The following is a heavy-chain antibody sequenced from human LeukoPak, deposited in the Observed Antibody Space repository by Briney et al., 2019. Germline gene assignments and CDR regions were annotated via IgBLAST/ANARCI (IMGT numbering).Heavy chain of an antibody. Sequence: PSETLSLTCAVSGGSISSSNWWSWVRQPPGKGLEWIGEIYHGGGTNYNPSLESRVTISVDKSKNQFSLKLSSVTAADTAVYYCASSIIRVDDLSPVDYWGRGTLVTVSS. D-gene: IGHD3-16*02. CDR3: ASSIIRVDDLSPVDY. CDR1: GGSISSSNW. V-gene: IGHV4-4*02. CDR2: IYHGGGT. J-gene: IGHJ4*02.